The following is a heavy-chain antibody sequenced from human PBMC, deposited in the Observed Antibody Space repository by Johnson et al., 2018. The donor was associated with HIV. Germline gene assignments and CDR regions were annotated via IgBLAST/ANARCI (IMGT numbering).Heavy chain of an antibody. CDR3: ARASFYYDPSGYLTRPMAFVI. J-gene: IGHJ3*02. CDR1: GFTFSTYW. CDR2: IRQDGNEI. D-gene: IGHD3-22*01. V-gene: IGHV3-7*05. Sequence: MQLVESGGGLVQPGGSLRLSCAASGFTFSTYWMAWVRQAPGKRLEWLTNIRQDGNEINYADSVKGRFTISRDNAKNSLYVQMNGLRVEDSALYYCARASFYYDPSGYLTRPMAFVIWGQGTMVTVSS.